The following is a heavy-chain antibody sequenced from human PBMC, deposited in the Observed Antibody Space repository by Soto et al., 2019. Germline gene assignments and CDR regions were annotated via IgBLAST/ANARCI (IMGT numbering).Heavy chain of an antibody. J-gene: IGHJ4*02. CDR2: IYYSGST. CDR3: ARGVSTVRGVTQFDN. D-gene: IGHD3-10*01. CDR1: GDSISSGDYY. V-gene: IGHV4-61*08. Sequence: PSETLSLTCTVSGDSISSGDYYWSWIRQPPGKGLEWIGYIYYSGSTNYNPSLESRVTISVDTSKTQFSLKLSSVTAADTAVYYCARGVSTVRGVTQFDNWGQGTLVTVSS.